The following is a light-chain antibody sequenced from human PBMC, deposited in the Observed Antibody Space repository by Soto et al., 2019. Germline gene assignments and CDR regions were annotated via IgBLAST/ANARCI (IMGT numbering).Light chain of an antibody. CDR3: PKYNNWPQT. CDR2: AAS. CDR1: QGFRSN. Sequence: EIVMTPSPATLSVSPVEISTLSCRASQGFRSNLAWYQQKPGQAPRLLIFAASTRATGVPARFSGSGSGTEFTLTISSLQSEDSAVYYCPKYNNWPQTCGQGTTVDIK. V-gene: IGKV3-15*01. J-gene: IGKJ1*01.